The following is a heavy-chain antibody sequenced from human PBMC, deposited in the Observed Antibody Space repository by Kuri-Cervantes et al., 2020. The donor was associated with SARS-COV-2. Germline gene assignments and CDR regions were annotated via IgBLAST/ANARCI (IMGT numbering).Heavy chain of an antibody. D-gene: IGHD3-16*02. CDR3: ARDTVMITFGGVIVYPDY. CDR1: GYSISSGYY. CDR2: IYTSGST. V-gene: IGHV4-4*07. J-gene: IGHJ4*02. Sequence: GSLRLSCTVSGYSISSGYYWSWIRQPAGKGLEWIGRIYTSGSTNYNPSLKSRVTMSVDTSKNQFSLKLSSVTAADTAVYYCARDTVMITFGGVIVYPDYWGQGTLVTVSS.